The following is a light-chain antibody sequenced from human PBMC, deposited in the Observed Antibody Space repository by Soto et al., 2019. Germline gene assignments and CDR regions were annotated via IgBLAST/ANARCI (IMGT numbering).Light chain of an antibody. CDR3: SSHTNSRTRV. V-gene: IGLV2-14*03. Sequence: QSVLAQPASVSGSPGQSITISCTGDSSDFGDFNYVSWYQQRPGKAPKLIIYDVSNRPSGVSSRFSGSRSGNAASLAISGLQAEDEADYYCSSHTNSRTRVFGGGTKVSVL. CDR2: DVS. J-gene: IGLJ2*01. CDR1: SSDFGDFNY.